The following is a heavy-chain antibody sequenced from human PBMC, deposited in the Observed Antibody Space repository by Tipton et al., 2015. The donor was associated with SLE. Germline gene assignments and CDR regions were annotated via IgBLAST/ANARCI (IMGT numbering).Heavy chain of an antibody. D-gene: IGHD4-17*01. CDR2: IYHSGST. V-gene: IGHV4-38-2*01. CDR1: GYSISSGYY. Sequence: LRLSCAVSGYSISSGYYWGWIRQPPGKGLEWIGSIYHSGSTYYNPSLKSRVTISVDTSKNQFSLKLSSVTAADTAVYYCARGRGYGDPEYFQHWGQGTLVTVSS. J-gene: IGHJ1*01. CDR3: ARGRGYGDPEYFQH.